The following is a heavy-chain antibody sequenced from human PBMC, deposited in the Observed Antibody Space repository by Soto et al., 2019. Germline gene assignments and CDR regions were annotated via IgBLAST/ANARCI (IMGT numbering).Heavy chain of an antibody. Sequence: EVQLVESGGGLVQPGGSLRLSCAASGFTFSSYWLHWVRQAPGKGLMWVSRIKSDGITTNYADSVKGRFTISRDNARNTVYLQMNSLRGDDTAVYFCARGAHYAFYLDVWGKGTTVTVSS. J-gene: IGHJ6*03. CDR2: IKSDGITT. V-gene: IGHV3-74*01. CDR3: ARGAHYAFYLDV. D-gene: IGHD3-16*01. CDR1: GFTFSSYW.